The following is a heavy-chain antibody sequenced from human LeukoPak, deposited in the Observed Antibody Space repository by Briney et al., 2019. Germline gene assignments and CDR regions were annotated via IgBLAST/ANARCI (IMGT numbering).Heavy chain of an antibody. V-gene: IGHV4-4*07. CDR1: AGSISSYF. Sequence: PSETLSLTCTVSAGSISSYFWSWIRQPAGKGLEWIGHIYTSGSTNYNPSFKSRVTMSVDTSKNQFSLKLSSVTAADTAVYYCARSTPYDYVWGSYRPDDAFDIWGQGTVVTVSS. D-gene: IGHD3-16*02. J-gene: IGHJ3*02. CDR2: IYTSGST. CDR3: ARSTPYDYVWGSYRPDDAFDI.